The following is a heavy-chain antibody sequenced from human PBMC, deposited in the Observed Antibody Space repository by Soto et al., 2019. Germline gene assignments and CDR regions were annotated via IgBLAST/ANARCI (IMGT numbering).Heavy chain of an antibody. Sequence: PGGSLRLSCAASGFTFSDHYMDWVRQAPGKGLEWVGRTRNKANSYTTEYAASVKGRFTISRDDSKNSLYLQMNSLKTEDTAVYYCATIMITFGGVIVDYWGQGTLVTVSS. J-gene: IGHJ4*02. V-gene: IGHV3-72*01. CDR1: GFTFSDHY. CDR2: TRNKANSYTT. CDR3: ATIMITFGGVIVDY. D-gene: IGHD3-16*02.